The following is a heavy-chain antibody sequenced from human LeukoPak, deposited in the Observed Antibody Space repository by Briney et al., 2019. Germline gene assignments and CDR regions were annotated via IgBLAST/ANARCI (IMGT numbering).Heavy chain of an antibody. Sequence: HSGGSLRLSCAASGFTFSSYEMNWVRQAPGKGLEWVSYISSSGSPIYYADSVRGRFTISRDNARNSLYLQMNSLRAEDTAVYYCARAGRYHDYISGSYRFNWFDPWGQGTLVTVSS. V-gene: IGHV3-48*03. CDR3: ARAGRYHDYISGSYRFNWFDP. CDR2: ISSSGSPI. J-gene: IGHJ5*02. D-gene: IGHD3-16*02. CDR1: GFTFSSYE.